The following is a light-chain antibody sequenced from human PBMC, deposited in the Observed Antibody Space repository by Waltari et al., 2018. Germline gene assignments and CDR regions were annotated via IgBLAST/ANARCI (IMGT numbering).Light chain of an antibody. CDR2: DVT. J-gene: IGLJ2*01. Sequence: QSALTQPASVSGSPGQSITFSCTGTSSDLGTYDYVSWYQQHPGKAPKLMIYDVTKRPLGVSDRFSGSKSGNTASLTISGLQAEDEADYYCSSYTTSSTVVFGGGTKVTVL. CDR3: SSYTTSSTVV. V-gene: IGLV2-14*03. CDR1: SSDLGTYDY.